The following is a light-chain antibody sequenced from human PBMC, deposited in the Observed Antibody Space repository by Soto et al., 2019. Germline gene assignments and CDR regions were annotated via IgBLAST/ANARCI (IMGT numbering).Light chain of an antibody. CDR1: QSISFN. V-gene: IGKV3-15*01. Sequence: EIVMTQSPATLSVSPGERATLSCRASQSISFNLAWYQQKPGQAPRLLIYGASTRATGIPARFSGSGSGTEFTLTITSLQSEDFAAYYCQQYNNWPPYTFGQGTKLEIK. J-gene: IGKJ2*01. CDR2: GAS. CDR3: QQYNNWPPYT.